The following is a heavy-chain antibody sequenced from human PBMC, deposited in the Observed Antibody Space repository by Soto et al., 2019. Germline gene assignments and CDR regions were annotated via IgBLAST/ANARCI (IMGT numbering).Heavy chain of an antibody. J-gene: IGHJ4*02. D-gene: IGHD5-18*01. CDR3: ARSGVGYSYGTPLDY. V-gene: IGHV1-2*04. CDR2: INPNSGGT. CDR1: GYTFTGYY. Sequence: ASVKVSCKASGYTFTGYYMHWVRQAPGQGLEWMGWINPNSGGTNYAQKLQGWVTMTRDTSTSTAYMELRSLRSDDTAVYYCARSGVGYSYGTPLDYWGQGTLVTVSS.